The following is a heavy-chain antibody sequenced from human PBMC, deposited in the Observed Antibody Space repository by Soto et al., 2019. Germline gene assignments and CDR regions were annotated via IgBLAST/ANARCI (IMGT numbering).Heavy chain of an antibody. CDR3: AKVRATCGGDCYGNLQH. J-gene: IGHJ1*01. CDR1: GFTFDACP. CDR2: INSAGSVT. V-gene: IGHV3-43*01. Sequence: GGSLRLSCAASGFTFDACPMHWVRQAPGKGLQWVALINSAGSVTYYADSVKGRFTISRDNSKNSLYLHMNSLRTEDTAFYYCAKVRATCGGDCYGNLQHWGQGTLVTVSS. D-gene: IGHD2-21*01.